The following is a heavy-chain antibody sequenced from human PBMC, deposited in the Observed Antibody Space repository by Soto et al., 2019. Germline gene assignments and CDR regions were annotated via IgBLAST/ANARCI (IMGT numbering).Heavy chain of an antibody. CDR1: GFTFSSYA. CDR3: ARLCGGDCYSGY. Sequence: QVQLVESGGGVVQPGRSLRLSCAASGFTFSSYAMHWVRQAPGKGLEWVAVISYDGSNKYYADSAKGRFTISRDNSKNTLYLQMNSLRAEDTAVYYCARLCGGDCYSGYWGQGTLVTVSS. J-gene: IGHJ4*02. CDR2: ISYDGSNK. V-gene: IGHV3-30-3*01. D-gene: IGHD2-21*02.